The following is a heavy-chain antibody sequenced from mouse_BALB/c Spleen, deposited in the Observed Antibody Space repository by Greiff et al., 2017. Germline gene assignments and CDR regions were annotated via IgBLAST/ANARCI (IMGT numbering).Heavy chain of an antibody. Sequence: QVQLKQSGAELARPGASVKLSCKASGYTFTSYWMQWVKQRLGQGLEWIGAIYPGDGDTRYTQKFKGKATLTADKSSSTAYMQLSSLASEDSAVYYCASGITTATDAMDNRSQGTSVAVSS. CDR3: ASGITTATDAMDN. J-gene: IGHJ4*01. CDR1: GYTFTSYW. V-gene: IGHV1-87*01. D-gene: IGHD1-2*01. CDR2: IYPGDGDT.